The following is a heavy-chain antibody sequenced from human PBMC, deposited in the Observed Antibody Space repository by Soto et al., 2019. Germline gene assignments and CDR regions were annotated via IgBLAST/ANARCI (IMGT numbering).Heavy chain of an antibody. V-gene: IGHV1-46*03. D-gene: IGHD2-2*01. CDR3: ARDRVVVVPAYYYYYGMDV. CDR1: GYTFTSYY. Sequence: ASVKISCKASGYTFTSYYMRWVRQAPGQGLEWMGIINPSGGSTSYAQKFQGRVTMTRDTSTSTVYMELSSLRSEDTAVYYCARDRVVVVPAYYYYYGMDVWGQGTTVTVSS. J-gene: IGHJ6*02. CDR2: INPSGGST.